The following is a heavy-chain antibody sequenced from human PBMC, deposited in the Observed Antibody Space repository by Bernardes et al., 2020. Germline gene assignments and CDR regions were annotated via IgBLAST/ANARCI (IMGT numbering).Heavy chain of an antibody. V-gene: IGHV3-23*01. CDR1: NYG. D-gene: IGHD2-15*01. CDR3: AKGAWYCSGSSCPRILGYSYYYMDV. J-gene: IGHJ6*03. Sequence: GGSLRLSCAASNYGMNWVRQAPGTGLEWVSFITDTGTGTRYADSVKGRFTVSRDISTHTVYLQMSSLRVEDTAVYYCAKGAWYCSGSSCPRILGYSYYYMDVWGKGTTVTVSS. CDR2: ITDTGTGT.